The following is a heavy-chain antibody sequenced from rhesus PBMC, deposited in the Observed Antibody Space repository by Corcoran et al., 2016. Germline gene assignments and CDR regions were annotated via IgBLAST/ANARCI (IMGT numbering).Heavy chain of an antibody. CDR1: GGSISSNY. V-gene: IGHV4-160*01. CDR2: IRSGGST. J-gene: IGHJ3*01. CDR3: ARVSGYTADDAFDF. D-gene: IGHD5-24*01. Sequence: QVQLQQWGEGLVKPSETLSLTCAVYGGSISSNYWSWIRQPPGKGLEWIGRIRSGGSTNYNPALKSRVTISIDTSKNQFSRKLSAVTAADTAVYYCARVSGYTADDAFDFWGRGLRVTVSS.